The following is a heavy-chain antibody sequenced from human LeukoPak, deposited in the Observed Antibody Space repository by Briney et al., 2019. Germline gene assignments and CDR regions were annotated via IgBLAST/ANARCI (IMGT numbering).Heavy chain of an antibody. V-gene: IGHV3-21*01. J-gene: IGHJ6*02. D-gene: IGHD6-25*01. Sequence: PGGSLRLSCAASGFTFSSYSMNWVRQAPGKGLEWVSSISSSSSYIYYADSVKGRFTISRDNAKNSLYLQMNSLRAEDTAVYYCARDVSADWGMDVWGQGPTVTVP. CDR2: ISSSSSYI. CDR1: GFTFSSYS. CDR3: ARDVSADWGMDV.